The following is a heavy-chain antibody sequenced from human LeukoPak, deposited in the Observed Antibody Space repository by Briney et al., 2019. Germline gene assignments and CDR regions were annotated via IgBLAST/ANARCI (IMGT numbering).Heavy chain of an antibody. CDR2: IFSGGST. CDR3: AKDTATAVGYRSWGFDY. Sequence: GGSLRLSCAASRFTVSSHYMNWVRQAPGKGLEWISVIFSGGSTFYADSVKGRFTISRDNSKNTLYLQMNSLRAEDTAVYYCAKDTATAVGYRSWGFDYWGQGTLVTVSS. J-gene: IGHJ4*02. D-gene: IGHD6-19*01. V-gene: IGHV3-66*02. CDR1: RFTVSSHY.